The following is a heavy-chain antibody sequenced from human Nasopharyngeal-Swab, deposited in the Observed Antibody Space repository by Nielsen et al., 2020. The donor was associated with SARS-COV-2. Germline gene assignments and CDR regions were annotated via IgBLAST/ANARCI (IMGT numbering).Heavy chain of an antibody. CDR3: ARGSGYYDSSGYSDY. CDR2: IYYRGST. V-gene: IGHV4-59*13. J-gene: IGHJ4*02. CDR1: GGSISSFY. D-gene: IGHD3-22*01. Sequence: SETLSPTCTLSGGSISSFYWSWTRQPQGKGRGGSGFIYYRGSTNYNPSLKSRDTISVDTSKNQFSLKLSSVTAADTAVYYCARGSGYYDSSGYSDYWGQGTLITVSS.